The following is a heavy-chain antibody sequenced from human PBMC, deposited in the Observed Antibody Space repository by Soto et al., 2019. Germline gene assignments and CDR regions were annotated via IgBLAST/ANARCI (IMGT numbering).Heavy chain of an antibody. V-gene: IGHV4-4*02. Sequence: SETLSLTCTVSGASINSSAWWSWVRQAPGRGLEWIGDIYRGGNTNYNPSLKSRLIVSIDKSKNQFSLNLNSVTAADTAIYYCTRGGDPYKTGHWGQGTLVTVSS. CDR1: GASINSSAW. CDR3: TRGGDPYKTGH. J-gene: IGHJ4*02. D-gene: IGHD2-21*01. CDR2: IYRGGNT.